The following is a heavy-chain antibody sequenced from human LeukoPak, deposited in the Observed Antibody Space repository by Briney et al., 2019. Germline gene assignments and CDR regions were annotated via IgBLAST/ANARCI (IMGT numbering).Heavy chain of an antibody. J-gene: IGHJ3*02. Sequence: SQTLSLTCTVSGGSISSGGYYWSWIRQLPGKGLEWIGYIYHSGSTYYNLSLKSRVTISVDTSKNQFSLKLSSVTAADTAVYYCARDGYSGYAYTDAFDIWGQGTMVTVSS. CDR1: GGSISSGGYY. CDR2: IYHSGST. CDR3: ARDGYSGYAYTDAFDI. V-gene: IGHV4-30-2*01. D-gene: IGHD5-12*01.